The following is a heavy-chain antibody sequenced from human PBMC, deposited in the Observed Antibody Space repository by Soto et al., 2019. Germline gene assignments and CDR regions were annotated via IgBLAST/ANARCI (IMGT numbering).Heavy chain of an antibody. D-gene: IGHD3-16*01. V-gene: IGHV1-18*01. CDR3: ARGPRTQNYDPMPAYNRY. J-gene: IGHJ4*02. CDR2: ISGYNGNT. Sequence: QVQLMQSGPEVKNPGASVKVSCKASSYSFSSYGISWVRQAPGQGLEWMGWISGYNGNTNIAQKFQGRVTMTTDTSTSTAYMEVRRLRFDDTAMYFCARGPRTQNYDPMPAYNRYGGQGTLVTVS. CDR1: SYSFSSYG.